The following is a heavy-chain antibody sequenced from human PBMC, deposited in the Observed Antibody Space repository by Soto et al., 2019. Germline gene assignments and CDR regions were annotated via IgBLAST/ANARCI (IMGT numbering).Heavy chain of an antibody. CDR2: IHAGNGNS. J-gene: IGHJ4*02. CDR1: GYIFTNYA. V-gene: IGHV1-3*01. Sequence: VQSGAEVTKPGASVKMSCRASGYIFTNYAIHWVRQAPGQGLEWMTWIHAGNGNSQYSQKCQGRLTITRDTSATTVSMELSSLTSEDTALYYCARGAVSGKFDFWGQGILLTVSS. D-gene: IGHD6-19*01. CDR3: ARGAVSGKFDF.